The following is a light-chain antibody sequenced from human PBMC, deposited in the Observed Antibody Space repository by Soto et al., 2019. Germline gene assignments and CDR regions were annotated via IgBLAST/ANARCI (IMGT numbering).Light chain of an antibody. J-gene: IGKJ5*01. Sequence: EIEWAQFPGTLSLSTRERASLSCRASQAVGGPYLAWYQHKHGEDPTLLIYGASNRVAGILDRFGGSGSGTDFTLIISRMEHEDFAVSYCQQYGSSPQITFGQGTRLE. CDR2: GAS. V-gene: IGKV3-20*01. CDR3: QQYGSSPQIT. CDR1: QAVGGPY.